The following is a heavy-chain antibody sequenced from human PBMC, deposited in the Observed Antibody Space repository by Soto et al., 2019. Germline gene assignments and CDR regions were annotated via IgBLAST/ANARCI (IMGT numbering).Heavy chain of an antibody. Sequence: GGSLRLSCSASGFTFSSYAMHWVRQAPGKGLEYVSAISSNGGSTYYADAVKGRCTISRAKYKTTLYLQMRRMRAEDTAVYYCVKSRRWEILLYYAFDIWGQGTMVTVSS. V-gene: IGHV3-64D*09. CDR2: ISSNGGST. CDR3: VKSRRWEILLYYAFDI. J-gene: IGHJ3*02. CDR1: GFTFSSYA. D-gene: IGHD1-26*01.